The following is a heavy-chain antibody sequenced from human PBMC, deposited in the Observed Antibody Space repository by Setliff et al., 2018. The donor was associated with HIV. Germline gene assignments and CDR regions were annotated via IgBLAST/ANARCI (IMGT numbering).Heavy chain of an antibody. Sequence: GASVKVSCKASGGTFSNYGMSWVRQAPGQGLEWMGGIIPISGTANYAQKFQGRVTITTDESTSTAYMELSGLRSEDTAVYYCARDFGGYCSSMSCPGLFDYWGQGTLVTVSS. V-gene: IGHV1-69*05. CDR2: IIPISGTA. D-gene: IGHD2-2*01. CDR1: GGTFSNYG. J-gene: IGHJ4*02. CDR3: ARDFGGYCSSMSCPGLFDY.